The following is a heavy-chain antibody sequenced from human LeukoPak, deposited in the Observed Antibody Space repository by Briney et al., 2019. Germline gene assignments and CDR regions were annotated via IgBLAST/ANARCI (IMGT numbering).Heavy chain of an antibody. Sequence: PGGSLRLSCAASGFTFDDHIMHWVRQAPGKGLEWICLISWDGAGAHYAGSVNGRFTISRDNRKNSLYLEMNSLTTEDTAVYYCGKREFGDTWSHIDNWGQGTLVTVSS. CDR2: ISWDGAGA. CDR3: GKREFGDTWSHIDN. V-gene: IGHV3-43*01. CDR1: GFTFDDHI. D-gene: IGHD3-10*01. J-gene: IGHJ4*02.